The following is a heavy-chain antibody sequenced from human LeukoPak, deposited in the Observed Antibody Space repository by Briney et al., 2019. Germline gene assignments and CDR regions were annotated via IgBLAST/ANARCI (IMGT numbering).Heavy chain of an antibody. Sequence: PSGTLSLTCAVSGGSISSNNWWSWVRQPPGKGLEWIGSIYYSGSTYYNPSLKSRVTISVDTSKNQFSLKLSSVTAADTAVYYCARVDSSGPNWFDPWGQGTLVTVSS. J-gene: IGHJ5*02. D-gene: IGHD3-22*01. CDR1: GGSISSNNW. V-gene: IGHV4-4*02. CDR2: IYYSGST. CDR3: ARVDSSGPNWFDP.